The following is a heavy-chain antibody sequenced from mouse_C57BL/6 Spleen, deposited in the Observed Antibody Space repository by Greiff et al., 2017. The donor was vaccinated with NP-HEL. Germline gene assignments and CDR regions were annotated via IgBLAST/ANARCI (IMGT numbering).Heavy chain of an antibody. J-gene: IGHJ1*03. Sequence: EVKLVESGGGLVKPGGSLKLSCAASGFTFSSYAMSWVRQTPEKRLEWVATISDGGSYTYYPDNVKGRFTISRDNAKNHLYLQMSHLKSADTAMYYCARVGFWYCDVWGTGTTVTVSS. CDR3: ARVGFWYCDV. V-gene: IGHV5-4*03. D-gene: IGHD3-2*02. CDR1: GFTFSSYA. CDR2: ISDGGSYT.